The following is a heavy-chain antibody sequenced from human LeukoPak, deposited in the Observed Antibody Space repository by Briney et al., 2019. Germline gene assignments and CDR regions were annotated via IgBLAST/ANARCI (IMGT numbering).Heavy chain of an antibody. D-gene: IGHD5-18*01. J-gene: IGHJ4*02. Sequence: PGRSLRLSRAASGFTFSGYGMHWVRQAPDKGQEWVAVIWYDGNNKYYADSVKGRFTISRDNSKNTLYLQMNSLRAEDTAVYYCAKDWGYTTMVSYYFDYWGQGALVTVSS. V-gene: IGHV3-33*06. CDR2: IWYDGNNK. CDR3: AKDWGYTTMVSYYFDY. CDR1: GFTFSGYG.